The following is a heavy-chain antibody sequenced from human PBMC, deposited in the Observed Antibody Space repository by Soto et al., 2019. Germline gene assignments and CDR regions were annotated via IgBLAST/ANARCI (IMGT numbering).Heavy chain of an antibody. Sequence: QVQLVQSGTEVKKPGSSVKVCCKSSGGTFSSYTINWVRQGPGQGLEWMGRIIPILDITSYAQRFQGRVTITADKSTSTAYMELSSLRSEDAAVYLCARGRPQDDAFDIRGQGTMLTVSS. V-gene: IGHV1-69*02. CDR1: GGTFSSYT. CDR3: ARGRPQDDAFDI. CDR2: IIPILDIT. J-gene: IGHJ3*02.